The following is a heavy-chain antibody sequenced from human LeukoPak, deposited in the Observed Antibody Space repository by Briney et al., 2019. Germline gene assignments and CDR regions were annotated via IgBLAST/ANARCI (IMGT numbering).Heavy chain of an antibody. CDR1: GGSISSYY. J-gene: IGHJ5*02. CDR3: ARYSSSSGWFDP. V-gene: IGHV4-59*04. D-gene: IGHD6-6*01. Sequence: SETLSLTCTVSGGSISSYYWSWIRQPPGKGLEWIGAIHYSGSTTYNPSLKSRVTISVETSENHFSLKLSSVTAADSAVYYCARYSSSSGWFDPWGQGTLVTVSS. CDR2: IHYSGST.